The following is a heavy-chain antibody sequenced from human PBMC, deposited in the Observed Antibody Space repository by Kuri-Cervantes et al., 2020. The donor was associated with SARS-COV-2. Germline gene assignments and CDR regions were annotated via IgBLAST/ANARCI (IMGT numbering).Heavy chain of an antibody. D-gene: IGHD3-3*01. Sequence: GGSLRLSCAASIFSFNNTWMSWVRQAPGKGLEWVGRIKKKSDGGTTDYAAPVKGRFSISRDDSQNIVCLQMNSLKTEDTAVYYCTTDRRYDFFFWGQGTLVTVSS. J-gene: IGHJ4*02. CDR1: IFSFNNTW. V-gene: IGHV3-15*01. CDR3: TTDRRYDFFF. CDR2: IKKKSDGGTT.